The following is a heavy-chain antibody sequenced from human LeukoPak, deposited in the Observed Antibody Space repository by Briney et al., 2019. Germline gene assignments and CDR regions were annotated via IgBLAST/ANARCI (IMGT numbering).Heavy chain of an antibody. CDR2: LSSDGSNK. CDR1: GFTFSSYA. Sequence: PGRSLRLSCAASGFTFSSYAMHWVRQAPGKGLEWVAVLSSDGSNKYYTDSVKGRFTISRDNSKDTLYLQMNSLRAEDTAVYYCARVRGASYYFDYWGQGTLVTVSS. D-gene: IGHD3-10*01. J-gene: IGHJ4*02. CDR3: ARVRGASYYFDY. V-gene: IGHV3-30*04.